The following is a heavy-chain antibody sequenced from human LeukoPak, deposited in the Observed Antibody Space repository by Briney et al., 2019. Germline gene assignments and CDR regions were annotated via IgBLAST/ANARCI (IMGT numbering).Heavy chain of an antibody. CDR1: GGSISSSSYY. CDR2: IYYSGST. CDR3: ARQRKYCSGGSCYSRGEIDY. D-gene: IGHD2-15*01. J-gene: IGHJ4*02. V-gene: IGHV4-39*01. Sequence: SDTLSLTCTVSGGSISSSSYYWGWIRQPPGKGLEWIESIYYSGSTYYNPSLKSRVTISVDTSKNQFSLKLSSVTAADTAVYYCARQRKYCSGGSCYSRGEIDYWGQGTLVTVSS.